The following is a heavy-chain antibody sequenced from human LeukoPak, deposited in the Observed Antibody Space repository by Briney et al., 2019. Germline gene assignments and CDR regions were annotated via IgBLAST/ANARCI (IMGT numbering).Heavy chain of an antibody. Sequence: SETLSLTCTVSGGSISGYYWSWIRQPPGKGLEWIGEINHSGSTNYNPSLKSRVTISVDTSKNQFSLKLSSVTAADTAVYYCARYDILTDYNWFDPWGQGTLVTVSS. V-gene: IGHV4-34*01. D-gene: IGHD3-9*01. CDR2: INHSGST. CDR3: ARYDILTDYNWFDP. J-gene: IGHJ5*02. CDR1: GGSISGYY.